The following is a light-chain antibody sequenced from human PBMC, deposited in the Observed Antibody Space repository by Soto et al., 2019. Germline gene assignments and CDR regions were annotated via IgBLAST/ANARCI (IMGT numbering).Light chain of an antibody. CDR3: QQYGSSPLI. V-gene: IGKV3-20*01. CDR1: QTVSNNY. Sequence: EIXXTQSPGTLALSPGERATLSCRASQTVSNNYLAWYPQKPGQAPRLLIFGASSRATGIPDRFSGSGSGTDFTLTINRLEPEDFAVYHCQQYGSSPLIFGGGTKVEIK. J-gene: IGKJ4*01. CDR2: GAS.